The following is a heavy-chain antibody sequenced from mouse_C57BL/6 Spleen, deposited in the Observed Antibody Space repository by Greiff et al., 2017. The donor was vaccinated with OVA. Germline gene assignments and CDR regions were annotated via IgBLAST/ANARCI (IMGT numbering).Heavy chain of an antibody. CDR3: ARGNYGNSYAMDY. J-gene: IGHJ4*01. Sequence: VMLVESGAELARPGASVKLSCKASGYNFTSYGISWVKQRTGQGLEWIGEIYPRSGNTYYNEKFKGKATLTADKSSSTAYMELRSLTSEDSAVYFCARGNYGNSYAMDYWGQGTSVTVSS. CDR2: IYPRSGNT. D-gene: IGHD2-1*01. CDR1: GYNFTSYG. V-gene: IGHV1-81*01.